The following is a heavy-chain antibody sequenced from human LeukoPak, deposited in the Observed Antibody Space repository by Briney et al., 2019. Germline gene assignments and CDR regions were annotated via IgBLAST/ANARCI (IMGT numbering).Heavy chain of an antibody. D-gene: IGHD2-2*01. CDR2: ISGSGGST. CDR3: AKGSPKYQLPRDFDY. V-gene: IGHV3-23*01. J-gene: IGHJ4*02. Sequence: GGSLRLSCAASGFTFSSYAMSWVRQAPGRGLEWVSAISGSGGSTYYADSVKGRFTISRDNSKNTLYLQMNSLRAEDTAVYYCAKGSPKYQLPRDFDYWGQGTLVTVSS. CDR1: GFTFSSYA.